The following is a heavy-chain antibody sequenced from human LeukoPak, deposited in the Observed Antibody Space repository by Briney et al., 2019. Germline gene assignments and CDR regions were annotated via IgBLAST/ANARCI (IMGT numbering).Heavy chain of an antibody. CDR1: GFTFSSYA. CDR2: ISGSGGST. J-gene: IGHJ1*01. D-gene: IGHD6-13*01. V-gene: IGHV3-23*01. Sequence: GGSLRLSCAASGFTFSSYAMSWVRQAPGKGLEWVSAISGSGGSTYYADSVKGRFTTSRDNSKNTLYLQMNSLRAEDTAVYYCAKGSIAAAGTLLGFQHWGQGTLVTVSS. CDR3: AKGSIAAAGTLLGFQH.